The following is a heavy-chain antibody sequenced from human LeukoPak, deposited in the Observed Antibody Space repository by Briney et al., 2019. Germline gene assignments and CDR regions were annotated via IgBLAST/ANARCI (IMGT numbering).Heavy chain of an antibody. CDR2: ISAYNGNT. V-gene: IGHV1-18*01. J-gene: IGHJ4*02. Sequence: ASVKVSCKASGYIFTSYGISWVRQAPGQGLEWMGWISAYNGNTNYAQKLQGRVTMTTDTSTSTAYMELRSLRSDDTAVYYCAREAPASLFGGVPFDYWGQGTLVTVSS. CDR1: GYIFTSYG. D-gene: IGHD3-16*01. CDR3: AREAPASLFGGVPFDY.